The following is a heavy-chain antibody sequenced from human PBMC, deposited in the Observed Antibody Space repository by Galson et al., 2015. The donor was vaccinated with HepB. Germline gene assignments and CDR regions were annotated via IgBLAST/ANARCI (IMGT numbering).Heavy chain of an antibody. CDR1: GFTFSSYA. CDR2: ISYDGSNK. Sequence: SLRLSCAASGFTFSSYAMHWVRQAPGKGLEWVDVISYDGSNKYYADSVKGRFTISRDNSKNTLYLKMNSLRAEDTAVYYCARDYASSWYFNHYYGMDVWGQGTTVTVSS. D-gene: IGHD6-13*01. CDR3: ARDYASSWYFNHYYGMDV. V-gene: IGHV3-30*04. J-gene: IGHJ6*02.